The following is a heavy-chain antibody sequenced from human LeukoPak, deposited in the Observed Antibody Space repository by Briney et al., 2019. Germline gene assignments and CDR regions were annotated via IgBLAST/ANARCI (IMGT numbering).Heavy chain of an antibody. J-gene: IGHJ3*02. Sequence: SETLSLTCTVSGGSISSSSYYWGWIRQPPGKGLEWIGSIYYGGSTYYNPSLKSRVAISVDTSKNQFSLKPSSVTAADTAVYYCARRPYSSFDIWGQGTMVTVSS. V-gene: IGHV4-39*01. CDR2: IYYGGST. D-gene: IGHD6-13*01. CDR3: ARRPYSSFDI. CDR1: GGSISSSSYY.